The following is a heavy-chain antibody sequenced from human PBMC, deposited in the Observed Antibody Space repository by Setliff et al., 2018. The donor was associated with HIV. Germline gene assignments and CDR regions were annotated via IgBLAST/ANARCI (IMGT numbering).Heavy chain of an antibody. CDR3: ARDVGLCGVDCWPYFYFDL. Sequence: SETLSLTCTISGGFISNHYWNWIRQPPGKGLEWIGSTHYSGSSYYSPSLKSRVTISLDTSKNQFSLKLSSMTAADTAVYYCARDVGLCGVDCWPYFYFDLWGPETLLVTVSS. D-gene: IGHD2-21*02. CDR1: GGFISNHY. CDR2: THYSGSS. J-gene: IGHJ2*01. V-gene: IGHV4-59*11.